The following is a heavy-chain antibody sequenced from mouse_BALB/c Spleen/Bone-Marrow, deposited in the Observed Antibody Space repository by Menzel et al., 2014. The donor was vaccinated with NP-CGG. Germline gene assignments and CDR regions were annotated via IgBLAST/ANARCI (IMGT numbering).Heavy chain of an antibody. Sequence: LKESGSELVTPGASVKLSCKASGYIFAHYWMHWVKQRHGQGLEWIGNISPRSGSTNYDEKFKSKATLTVDTSSATAYMYLNSLTSEDSAVYYCTRISDYWGQGTILTVSS. V-gene: IGHV1S22*01. J-gene: IGHJ2*01. CDR3: TRISDY. CDR2: ISPRSGST. CDR1: GYIFAHYW.